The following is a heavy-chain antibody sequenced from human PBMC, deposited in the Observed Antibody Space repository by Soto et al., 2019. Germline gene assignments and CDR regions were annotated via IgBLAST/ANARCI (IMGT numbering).Heavy chain of an antibody. CDR1: GFTFSSYA. Sequence: EVQLLESGGGLVQPGGSLRLSCAASGFTFSSYAMSWVRQAPGKGLEWVSAISGSGGSTYYADAVKGRFTISRDNSKNTLNLQMNSLRAEDTAVYYCAKDPKGVVVPNYWGQGTLVTVSS. CDR2: ISGSGGST. J-gene: IGHJ4*02. CDR3: AKDPKGVVVPNY. D-gene: IGHD2-2*01. V-gene: IGHV3-23*01.